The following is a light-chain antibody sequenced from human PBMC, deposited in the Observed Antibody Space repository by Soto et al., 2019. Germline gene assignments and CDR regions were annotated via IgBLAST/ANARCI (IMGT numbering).Light chain of an antibody. Sequence: DIVLTQSPATLSLSPGERATLSCRASQSISSYLVWFQQKPGQAPRLLIYDASTRATGIPARFSGSGSGTDFTLTISSLEPEDFAVYYCHQRSNWPLTFGPGTKVDIK. J-gene: IGKJ3*01. CDR1: QSISSY. V-gene: IGKV3-11*01. CDR3: HQRSNWPLT. CDR2: DAS.